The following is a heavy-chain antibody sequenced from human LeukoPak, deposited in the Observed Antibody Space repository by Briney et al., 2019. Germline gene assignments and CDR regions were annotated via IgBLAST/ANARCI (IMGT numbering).Heavy chain of an antibody. Sequence: GGSLRLSCAASGFTFSSYSMNWVRQAPGGGLEWVSSISSSGSYIYYADSVKGRFTISRDNARNSLFLQMNSLRAEDTAVYYCARDLRYCSSASCSENGAFDIWGQGTMVTVSS. V-gene: IGHV3-21*01. J-gene: IGHJ3*02. D-gene: IGHD2-2*01. CDR2: ISSSGSYI. CDR1: GFTFSSYS. CDR3: ARDLRYCSSASCSENGAFDI.